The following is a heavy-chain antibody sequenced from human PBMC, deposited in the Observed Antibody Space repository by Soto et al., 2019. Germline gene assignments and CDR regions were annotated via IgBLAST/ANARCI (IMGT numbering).Heavy chain of an antibody. J-gene: IGHJ3*02. Sequence: GGSLRLSCAASGFTFSNYAMHWVRQAPGKGLEWVAVMSFDETKKYHAASVKGRFTISRDNSKNTLYLQMNSLRAEDTAVYYCAREDGYRGGDAFDIWGQGTMVTVSS. V-gene: IGHV3-30*14. CDR2: MSFDETKK. D-gene: IGHD5-12*01. CDR1: GFTFSNYA. CDR3: AREDGYRGGDAFDI.